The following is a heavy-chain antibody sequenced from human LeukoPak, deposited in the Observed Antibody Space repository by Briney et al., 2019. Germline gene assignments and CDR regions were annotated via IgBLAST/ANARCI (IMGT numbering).Heavy chain of an antibody. Sequence: VGSLRLSCAASGFMFSSYAMSWVRQAPGKGLEWVSGISGSGGSTDYADSVKGRFTISRDNSKNTLYLQMNSLRAEDTAVYYCAKGRWDQLLSEIDYWGQGTLVTVSS. D-gene: IGHD2-2*01. CDR2: ISGSGGST. J-gene: IGHJ4*02. CDR3: AKGRWDQLLSEIDY. CDR1: GFMFSSYA. V-gene: IGHV3-23*01.